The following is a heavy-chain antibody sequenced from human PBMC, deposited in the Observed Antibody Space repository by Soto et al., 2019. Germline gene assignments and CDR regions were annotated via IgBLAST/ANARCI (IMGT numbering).Heavy chain of an antibody. D-gene: IGHD2-15*01. CDR2: IYPGDSDT. V-gene: IGHV5-51*01. J-gene: IGHJ6*02. CDR3: ATHLGYCSGGTCYFYYGMDV. CDR1: EYSFTRHW. Sequence: GESLKISCKGSEYSFTRHWIGWVRQMPGKGLEWMAMIYPGDSDTRYSPSFEGQVIISADKSISTAYLQWSSLKASDTAMYYCATHLGYCSGGTCYFYYGMDVWGQGTTVTVS.